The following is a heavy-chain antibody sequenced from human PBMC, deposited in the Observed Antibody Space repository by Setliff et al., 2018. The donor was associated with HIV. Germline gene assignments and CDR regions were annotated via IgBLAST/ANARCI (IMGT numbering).Heavy chain of an antibody. D-gene: IGHD3-16*01. CDR2: IKTKTGEA. CDR3: ARDYSWVAVAGLGGY. J-gene: IGHJ4*02. V-gene: IGHV7-4-1*02. Sequence: APGQRLEWMGWIKTKTGEATXXQGXKERFGFSVDTSVNSADLEISSLKADDTAVYYCARDYSWVAVAGLGGYWGQGTLVTVSS.